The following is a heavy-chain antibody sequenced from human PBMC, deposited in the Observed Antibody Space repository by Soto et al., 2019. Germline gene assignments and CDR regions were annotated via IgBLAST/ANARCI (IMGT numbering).Heavy chain of an antibody. V-gene: IGHV1-8*01. CDR1: GYTFTSYV. Sequence: QVQLVQSGAEVKQPGASVKVSCKASGYTFTSYVINWVRQATGQGLEWMGWMNPNSGNTGYAQKFRGRVTMTRNTPIRTAYMELSSLRSEDTALYYCARGRYYDFWSCTGDYYGMDVLGQGTTATVSS. CDR3: ARGRYYDFWSCTGDYYGMDV. D-gene: IGHD3-3*01. J-gene: IGHJ6*02. CDR2: MNPNSGNT.